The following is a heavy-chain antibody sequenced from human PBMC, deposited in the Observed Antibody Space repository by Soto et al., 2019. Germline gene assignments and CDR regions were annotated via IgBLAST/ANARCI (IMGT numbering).Heavy chain of an antibody. Sequence: QVQLVQSGAEVKKPGSSVKVSCKASGGTFSSYAISWVRQAPGQGLEGMGGIIPIFGPANYAQKFQGRVTITADESTSTASLELSSRRPEDTAVYYCASHDGSGSYYILAYRGQGPLVTVSS. J-gene: IGHJ4*02. CDR2: IIPIFGPA. CDR1: GGTFSSYA. CDR3: ASHDGSGSYYILAY. D-gene: IGHD3-10*01. V-gene: IGHV1-69*01.